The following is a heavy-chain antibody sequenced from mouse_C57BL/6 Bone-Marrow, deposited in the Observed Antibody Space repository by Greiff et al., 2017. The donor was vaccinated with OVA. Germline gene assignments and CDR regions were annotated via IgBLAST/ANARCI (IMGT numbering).Heavy chain of an antibody. Sequence: EVQLQQSGAELVRPGASVKLSCTASGFNITDYYMHWVKQRPEQGLEWIGRIDPEDGDTEYAPKFQGKATMTADTASNTAYLQLSSLTSEDTAVDYCTPSPWFAYWGQGTLVTVSA. CDR2: IDPEDGDT. V-gene: IGHV14-1*01. CDR1: GFNITDYY. J-gene: IGHJ3*01. CDR3: TPSPWFAY. D-gene: IGHD6-2*01.